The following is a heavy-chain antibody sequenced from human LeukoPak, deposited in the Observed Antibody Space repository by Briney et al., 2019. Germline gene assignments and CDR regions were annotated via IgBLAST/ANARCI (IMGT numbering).Heavy chain of an antibody. CDR2: IYRGGIT. D-gene: IGHD4-23*01. CDR1: GFTVSSNY. V-gene: IGHV3-53*01. CDR3: ARLNSDDTLFDH. Sequence: VGSLRLSCAVSGFTVSSNYMNCVRQAPGKGLECVSVIYRGGITYYADSVKGRFTISRDNSKNTLYLQMNSLRAEDTAVYYCARLNSDDTLFDHWGQGTLVTVSS. J-gene: IGHJ4*02.